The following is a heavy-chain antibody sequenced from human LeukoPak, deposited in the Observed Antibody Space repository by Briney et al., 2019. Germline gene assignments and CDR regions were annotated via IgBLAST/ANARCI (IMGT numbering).Heavy chain of an antibody. V-gene: IGHV3-21*01. CDR2: ISSTSSYI. J-gene: IGHJ6*03. CDR3: AGVEDSSSWVNYYYYYYMDV. D-gene: IGHD6-13*01. CDR1: GFTFSSYS. Sequence: GGSLRLSCAASGFTFSSYSMNWVRQAPGKGLEWVSSISSTSSYIYYADSVKGRFTTSRDNAKNSLYLQMNSLRAEDTAVYYCAGVEDSSSWVNYYYYYYMDVWGKGTTVTVSS.